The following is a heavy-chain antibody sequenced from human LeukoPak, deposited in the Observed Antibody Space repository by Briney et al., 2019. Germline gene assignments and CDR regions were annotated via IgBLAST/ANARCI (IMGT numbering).Heavy chain of an antibody. J-gene: IGHJ4*02. Sequence: GGSLRLSCAASGFTFSSCAMSWVRQAPGKGLEWVSAISGSGGSTYYADSVKGRFTISRDNSKNTLYLQMNSLRAEDTAVYYCAKRSFSYTAMVYYFDYWGQGTLVTVSS. D-gene: IGHD5-18*01. V-gene: IGHV3-23*01. CDR2: ISGSGGST. CDR3: AKRSFSYTAMVYYFDY. CDR1: GFTFSSCA.